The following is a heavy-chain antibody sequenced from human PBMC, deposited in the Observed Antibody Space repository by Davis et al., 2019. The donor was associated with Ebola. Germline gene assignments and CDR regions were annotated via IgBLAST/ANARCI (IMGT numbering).Heavy chain of an antibody. J-gene: IGHJ4*02. CDR2: IYTSGST. CDR1: GGSISSYY. Sequence: PSETLSLTCTVSGGSISSYYWSWIRQPAGKGLGWIGRIYTSGSTNYNLSLKSRVTMSVDTSKNQFSLKLSSVTAADTAVYYCARSEYSVDYGDYPRGIDYWGQGTLVTVSS. V-gene: IGHV4-4*07. D-gene: IGHD4-17*01. CDR3: ARSEYSVDYGDYPRGIDY.